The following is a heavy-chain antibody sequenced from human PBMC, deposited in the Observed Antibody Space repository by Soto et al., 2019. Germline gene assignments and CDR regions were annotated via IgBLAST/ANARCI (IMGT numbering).Heavy chain of an antibody. D-gene: IGHD3-22*01. J-gene: IGHJ5*02. Sequence: KTSETLSLTCTVSGGSISSGGYYWSWIRQHPGKGLEWIGYIYYSGSTYYNPSLKSRVTISVDTSKNQFSLKLSSVTAADTAVYYCARDGRREWSSGYRRYNWFDPWGQGTLVTVSS. CDR1: GGSISSGGYY. CDR2: IYYSGST. V-gene: IGHV4-31*03. CDR3: ARDGRREWSSGYRRYNWFDP.